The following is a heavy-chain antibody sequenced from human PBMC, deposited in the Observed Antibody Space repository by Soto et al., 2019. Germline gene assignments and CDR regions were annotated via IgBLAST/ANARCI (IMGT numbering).Heavy chain of an antibody. CDR2: IYPGDSDT. Sequence: GESLKISCKGSGYSFTSYWIGWVRQMPGKGLEWMGIIYPGDSDTRYSPSFQGQVTISADKSISTAYLQWSSLKASDTAMYYCARVIAARSSAPVGWFDPWGQGTLVTVSS. V-gene: IGHV5-51*01. J-gene: IGHJ5*02. CDR3: ARVIAARSSAPVGWFDP. D-gene: IGHD6-6*01. CDR1: GYSFTSYW.